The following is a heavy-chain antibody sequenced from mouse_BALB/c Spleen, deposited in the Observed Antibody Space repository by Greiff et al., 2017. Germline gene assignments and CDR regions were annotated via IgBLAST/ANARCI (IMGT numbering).Heavy chain of an antibody. V-gene: IGHV3-1*02. J-gene: IGHJ4*01. Sequence: EVQLKESGPDLVKPSQSLSLTCTVTGYSITSGYSWHWIRQFLGNKLEWMGYIHYSGSTNYNPSLKSRISITRDTSKNQFFLQLNSVTTEDTATYYCARSLYYRFYAMDYWGQGTSVTVSS. CDR1: GYSITSGYS. D-gene: IGHD2-14*01. CDR2: IHYSGST. CDR3: ARSLYYRFYAMDY.